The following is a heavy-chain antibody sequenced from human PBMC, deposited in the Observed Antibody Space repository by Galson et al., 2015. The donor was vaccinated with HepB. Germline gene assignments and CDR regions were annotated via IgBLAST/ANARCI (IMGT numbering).Heavy chain of an antibody. V-gene: IGHV3-20*04. D-gene: IGHD6-13*01. Sequence: SLRLSCAASGFTFDDYGMSWVRQAPGKGLEWVSGINWNGGSTGYADSVKGRFTISRDNAKNSLYLQMNSLRAEDTALYYCASLGAAGNDVDYWGQGTLVTVSS. CDR2: INWNGGST. CDR1: GFTFDDYG. CDR3: ASLGAAGNDVDY. J-gene: IGHJ4*02.